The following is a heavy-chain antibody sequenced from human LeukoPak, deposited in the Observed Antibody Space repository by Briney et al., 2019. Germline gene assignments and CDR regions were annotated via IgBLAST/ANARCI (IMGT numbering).Heavy chain of an antibody. V-gene: IGHV1-2*02. CDR3: ARADSSGWYSSWFDP. D-gene: IGHD6-19*01. Sequence: ASVKVSCKASGYTFTGYYMHWVRQAPGQGLEWMGWINPNSGGTNYAQKFQGRVTMTRDTSISTAYMELGRLRSDDTAVYYCARADSSGWYSSWFDPWGQGTLVTVSS. J-gene: IGHJ5*02. CDR1: GYTFTGYY. CDR2: INPNSGGT.